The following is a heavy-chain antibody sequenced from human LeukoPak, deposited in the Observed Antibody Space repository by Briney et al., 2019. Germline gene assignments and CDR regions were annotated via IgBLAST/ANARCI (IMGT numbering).Heavy chain of an antibody. V-gene: IGHV5-51*01. Sequence: GESLKISCKGSGYNFIRYWIGWVRQMAGKGLEWTGTVYPGDSDTRYSPSFQGQVTISADKSISTAYLQWSSLKASDTAMYYCAMSSIVVAGWAFDIWGQGTMVTVSA. J-gene: IGHJ3*02. CDR2: VYPGDSDT. D-gene: IGHD3-22*01. CDR3: AMSSIVVAGWAFDI. CDR1: GYNFIRYW.